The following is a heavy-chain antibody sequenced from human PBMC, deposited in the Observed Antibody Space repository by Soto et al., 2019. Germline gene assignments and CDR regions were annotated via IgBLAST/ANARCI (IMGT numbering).Heavy chain of an antibody. CDR3: ARVLYSSSLIETVSMVGY. J-gene: IGHJ4*02. D-gene: IGHD6-19*01. Sequence: PGESLKISCKGSGYSFTSYWIGWVRQMPGKGLEWMGIIYPGDSDTRYSPSFQGQVTISADKSISTAYLQWSSLMASETAMYYCARVLYSSSLIETVSMVGYWGQGTLVTVSS. V-gene: IGHV5-51*01. CDR2: IYPGDSDT. CDR1: GYSFTSYW.